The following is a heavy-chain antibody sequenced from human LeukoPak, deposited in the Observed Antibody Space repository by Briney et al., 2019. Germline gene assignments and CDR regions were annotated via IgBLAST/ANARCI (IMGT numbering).Heavy chain of an antibody. D-gene: IGHD3-22*01. CDR1: GYIFTNYW. CDR3: ARRSSYDSGGYYYDF. CDR2: IYPDDSDT. V-gene: IGHV5-51*01. Sequence: GESLKISCKCSGYIFTNYWIAWVRQMPGKGLEWMGIIYPDDSDTRYSPSFQGQVTISADKSISTAYLQWSSLKASDTAMYYCARRSSYDSGGYYYDFWGQGTLVTVSS. J-gene: IGHJ4*02.